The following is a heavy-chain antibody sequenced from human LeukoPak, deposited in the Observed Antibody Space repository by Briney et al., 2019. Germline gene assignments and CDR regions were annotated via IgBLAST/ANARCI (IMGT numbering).Heavy chain of an antibody. Sequence: GGSLRLSCAASGFTFSTYRMNWVRQAPGKGLEWISSISGSSNSIEYADSVEGRFSISRDNAKNSMDLQMNSLRADDTAMYYCARDLGLRRNGYNPFDYWGQGVLVTVSS. V-gene: IGHV3-48*01. D-gene: IGHD5-24*01. CDR3: ARDLGLRRNGYNPFDY. J-gene: IGHJ4*02. CDR1: GFTFSTYR. CDR2: ISGSSNSI.